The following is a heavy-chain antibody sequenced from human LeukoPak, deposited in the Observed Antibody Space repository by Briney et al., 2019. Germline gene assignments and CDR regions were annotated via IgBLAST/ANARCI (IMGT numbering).Heavy chain of an antibody. CDR1: GFTFSSYS. J-gene: IGHJ6*02. D-gene: IGHD3-10*01. CDR3: AGNYGSGSYYWSYCYYGMDV. V-gene: IGHV3-21*01. Sequence: GGSLRLSCAASGFTFSSYSMNWVRQAPGKGLEWVSSISSSSSYIYYADSVKGRFTISRDNAKNSLYLQMNSLRAEDTAVYYCAGNYGSGSYYWSYCYYGMDVWGQGTTVTVSS. CDR2: ISSSSSYI.